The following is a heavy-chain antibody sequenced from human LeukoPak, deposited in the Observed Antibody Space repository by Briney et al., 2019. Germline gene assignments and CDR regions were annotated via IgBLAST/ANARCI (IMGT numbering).Heavy chain of an antibody. V-gene: IGHV1-2*02. CDR2: FNPASGDT. Sequence: ASVKVSCKASGYIFTDYYMHWVRQAPGQGLEWMGWFNPASGDTKYAQKFQGRVTMTRDTSINTAYMELGSLGLDDTAVYYCARGLYYGGNQRAHDAFDIWGQGTLVTVSS. CDR3: ARGLYYGGNQRAHDAFDI. J-gene: IGHJ3*02. CDR1: GYIFTDYY. D-gene: IGHD4-23*01.